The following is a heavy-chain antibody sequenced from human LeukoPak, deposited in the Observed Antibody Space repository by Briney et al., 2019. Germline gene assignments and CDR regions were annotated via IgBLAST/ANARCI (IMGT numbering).Heavy chain of an antibody. V-gene: IGHV3-30*18. CDR2: IPYDGSNK. CDR1: GFTFSSYG. Sequence: GGSLRLSCAASGFTFSSYGMHWVRQAPGKGLEWVAVIPYDGSNKYYADSVKGRFTISRDNSKNTLYLQMNSLRAEDTSVYYCAKDLAYYDFWSGYSSSGYDPRGMDVWGQGTTVTVSS. CDR3: AKDLAYYDFWSGYSSSGYDPRGMDV. D-gene: IGHD3-3*01. J-gene: IGHJ6*02.